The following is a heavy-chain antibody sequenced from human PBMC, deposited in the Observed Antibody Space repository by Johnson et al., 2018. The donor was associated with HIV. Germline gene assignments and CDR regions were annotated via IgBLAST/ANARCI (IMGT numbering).Heavy chain of an antibody. Sequence: VQLVESGGGLVQPGGYLRLSCAASGFTFSSYWLHWVRQTPGKGLLWVPSINGEGSSTTYADSVKGRVTISRDNAKNTLYLQMHSLRADDTAVYYCAREMSSGYLHAFDIWGQGTMVTVSS. V-gene: IGHV3-74*01. CDR3: AREMSSGYLHAFDI. J-gene: IGHJ3*02. D-gene: IGHD3-22*01. CDR1: GFTFSSYW. CDR2: INGEGSST.